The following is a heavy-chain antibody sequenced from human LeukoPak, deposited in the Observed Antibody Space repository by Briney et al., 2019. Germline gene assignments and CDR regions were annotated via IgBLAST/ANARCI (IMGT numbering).Heavy chain of an antibody. Sequence: PSQTLSLTCTVSAGSISSYYWTWIRQPPGKGLEWIGYIYYSGSTNYNPSLKSRVTISVDTSKNQFSLKLSSVTAADTAVYYCARASRWGMDVWGQGTTVTVSS. CDR3: ARASRWGMDV. J-gene: IGHJ6*02. CDR2: IYYSGST. V-gene: IGHV4-59*01. CDR1: AGSISSYY.